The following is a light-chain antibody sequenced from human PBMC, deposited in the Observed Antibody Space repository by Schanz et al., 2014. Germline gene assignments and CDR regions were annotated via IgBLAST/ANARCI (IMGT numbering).Light chain of an antibody. Sequence: QSALTQPRSVSGSPGQSVTISCTGTSNDVGGYDYVSWHQQHPGKAPKVMIYDVSKRPSGVPDRFSGSKSGNTASLTISGLQAEDEADYYCQSYDTRLGGVLFGGGTKLTVL. V-gene: IGLV2-11*01. CDR3: QSYDTRLGGVL. CDR2: DVS. CDR1: SNDVGGYDY. J-gene: IGLJ2*01.